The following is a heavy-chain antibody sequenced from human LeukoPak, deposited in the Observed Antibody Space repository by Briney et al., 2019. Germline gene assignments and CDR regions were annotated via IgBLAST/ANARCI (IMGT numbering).Heavy chain of an antibody. J-gene: IGHJ5*02. V-gene: IGHV4-34*01. Sequence: SETLSLTCAVYGGSFSGYYWSWIRQPPGKGLEWIGEINHSGSTNYNPSLKSRVTISVDTSKNQFSLELSSVTAADTAVYYCARVKTVRGVIPHWYNWFDPWGQGTLVTVSS. CDR1: GGSFSGYY. CDR3: ARVKTVRGVIPHWYNWFDP. D-gene: IGHD3-10*01. CDR2: INHSGST.